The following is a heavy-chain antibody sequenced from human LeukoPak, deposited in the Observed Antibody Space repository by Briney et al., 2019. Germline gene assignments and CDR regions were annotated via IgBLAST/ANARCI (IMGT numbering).Heavy chain of an antibody. CDR2: IYYSGST. V-gene: IGHV4-59*01. CDR3: ARAVWYHDSSGWAGAFDI. D-gene: IGHD3-22*01. CDR1: GGSISSYY. J-gene: IGHJ3*02. Sequence: SETPSLTCTVSGGSISSYYWSWIRQPPGKGLEWIGYIYYSGSTNYNPSLKSRVTISVDTSKNQFSLKLSSVTAADTAVYYCARAVWYHDSSGWAGAFDIWGQGTMVTVSS.